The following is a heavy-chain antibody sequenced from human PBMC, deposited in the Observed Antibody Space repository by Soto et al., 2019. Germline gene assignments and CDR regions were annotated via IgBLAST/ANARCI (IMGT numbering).Heavy chain of an antibody. CDR3: ARERLGYIGYDYYFDY. CDR2: IKQDGSEK. CDR1: GFTFSSYL. Sequence: EVQLVESGGGLVQPGGSLRLSYAASGFTFSSYLMSWVLQAPGKGLEWVANIKQDGSEKYYVDSVKGRFTISRDNAKNSLYLQMNSLRAEDMAVYYCARERLGYIGYDYYFDYWSQGTLVTVSS. J-gene: IGHJ4*02. D-gene: IGHD5-12*01. V-gene: IGHV3-7*01.